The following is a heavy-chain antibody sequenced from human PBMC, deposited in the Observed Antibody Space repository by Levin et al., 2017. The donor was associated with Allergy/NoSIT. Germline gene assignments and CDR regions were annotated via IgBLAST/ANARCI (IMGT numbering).Heavy chain of an antibody. CDR1: GFKFDGYA. J-gene: IGHJ4*02. CDR2: ISWNGGRV. Sequence: PGGSLRLSCAGSGFKFDGYAMHWVRRGPGKGLEWVTGISWNGGRVAYADSVKGRFTVARDNAKNSLFLQMNNLRPEDSALYYCAKDSTSYISSQDLDFWGPGTLVTVSS. V-gene: IGHV3-9*01. D-gene: IGHD6-13*01. CDR3: AKDSTSYISSQDLDF.